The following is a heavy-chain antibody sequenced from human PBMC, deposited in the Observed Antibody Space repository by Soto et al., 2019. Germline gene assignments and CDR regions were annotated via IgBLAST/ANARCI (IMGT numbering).Heavy chain of an antibody. D-gene: IGHD3-22*01. CDR2: ISGSGGST. CDR3: AKAYYYDSSAESPKWFDP. Sequence: GGSLRLSCAASGFTFSSYAMSWVRQAPGKGLEWVSAISGSGGSTYYADSVKGRFTVSRDNSKNTLYLQMNSLRAEDTAVFYCAKAYYYDSSAESPKWFDPWGQGTLVNVS. CDR1: GFTFSSYA. J-gene: IGHJ5*02. V-gene: IGHV3-23*01.